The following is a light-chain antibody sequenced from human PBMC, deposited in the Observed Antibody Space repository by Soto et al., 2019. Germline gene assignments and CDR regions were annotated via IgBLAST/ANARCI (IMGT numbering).Light chain of an antibody. CDR3: QQYNNWPYT. CDR2: GAS. CDR1: QSVSSN. V-gene: IGKV3-15*01. J-gene: IGKJ2*01. Sequence: EIVMTQSPATLSVSPGERATLSCRASQSVSSNLAWYQQKPGQAPRLLIYGASTRATGIPARFSGSGSGTDFTLTISSLQSEDFADYYCQQYNNWPYTLGQGTKLEIK.